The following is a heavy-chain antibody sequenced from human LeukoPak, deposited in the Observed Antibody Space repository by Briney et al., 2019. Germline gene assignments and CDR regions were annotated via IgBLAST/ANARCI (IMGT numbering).Heavy chain of an antibody. CDR2: ISYDGSNK. J-gene: IGHJ4*02. CDR3: ANTERRKFDY. Sequence: PGGSLRLSCAASGFTFSSYAMHWVRQAPGKGLEWVAVISYDGSNKYYADSVKGRFTISRDNSKNTLCLQMNSLRAEDTAVYYCANTERRKFDYWGRGTLVTVSS. V-gene: IGHV3-30*04. CDR1: GFTFSSYA.